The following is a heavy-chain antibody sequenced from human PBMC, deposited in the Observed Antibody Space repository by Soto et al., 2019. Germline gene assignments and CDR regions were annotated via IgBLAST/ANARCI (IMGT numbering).Heavy chain of an antibody. J-gene: IGHJ2*01. CDR2: ISGSGGST. D-gene: IGHD3-3*01. CDR3: LQAEDGIRDTVPVSAFLLNRSSDL. V-gene: IGHV3-23*01. Sequence: KGLEWVSAISGSGGSTYHADSVKGRFTISRDNSKNKLYVQMNSLCDEDTALYFFLQAEDGIRDTVPVSAFLLNRSSDL.